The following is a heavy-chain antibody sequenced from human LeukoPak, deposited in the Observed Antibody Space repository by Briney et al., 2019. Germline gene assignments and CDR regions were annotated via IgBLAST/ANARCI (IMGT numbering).Heavy chain of an antibody. CDR2: INHSGST. Sequence: KPSETLSLTCAVYGGSFSGYYWSWIRQPPGKGLEWIGEINHSGSTNYNPSLKSRVTISVDTSKNQFSLKLSSVTAADTAVYYCARHSRAVAARPIDWGQGTLVTVSS. V-gene: IGHV4-34*01. D-gene: IGHD6-6*01. J-gene: IGHJ4*02. CDR3: ARHSRAVAARPID. CDR1: GGSFSGYY.